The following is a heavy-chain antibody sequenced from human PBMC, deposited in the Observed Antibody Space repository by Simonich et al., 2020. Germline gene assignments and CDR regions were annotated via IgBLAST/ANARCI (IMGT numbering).Heavy chain of an antibody. J-gene: IGHJ3*02. CDR3: ARDPVVPAAIRNAFDI. V-gene: IGHV1-2*02. CDR2: LNPNSGGT. D-gene: IGHD2-2*01. Sequence: QVQLVQSGAEVKKPGASVKVSCKASGYTFTGYYMHWVRQAPGQGLEWMGWLNPNSGGTNYEQKVQGRVTMTRDTSISTAYMELSRLRSDDTAVYYCARDPVVPAAIRNAFDIWGQGTMVTVSS. CDR1: GYTFTGYY.